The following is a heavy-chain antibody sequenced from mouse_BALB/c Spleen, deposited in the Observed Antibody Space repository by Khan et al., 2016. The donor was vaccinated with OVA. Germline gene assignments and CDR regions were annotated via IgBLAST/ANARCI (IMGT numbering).Heavy chain of an antibody. J-gene: IGHJ3*01. CDR3: ARHRFTTPTAWFAY. V-gene: IGHV5-6*01. D-gene: IGHD1-2*01. CDR2: ISNGGSYT. Sequence: EVELVESGGDLVKPGGSLNLSCEASGFTFSSYGMSWLRQTPDKRLEWVATISNGGSYTYFPDSVQGRLTISRDNAKNTLYLQMSSLKSEDTAMYYCARHRFTTPTAWFAYGGQGTLVTVFA. CDR1: GFTFSSYG.